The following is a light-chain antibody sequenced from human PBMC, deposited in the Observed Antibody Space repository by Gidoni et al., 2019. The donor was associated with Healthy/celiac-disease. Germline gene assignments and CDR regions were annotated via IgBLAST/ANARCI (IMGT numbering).Light chain of an antibody. CDR1: QSVSSN. CDR3: QQYNNWPRT. CDR2: GAS. Sequence: EIVMTQSPATLSVSPGERATLSCSASQSVSSNLAWYQQKPGQAPRLLIYGASTRATGIPARFSGSGSGTEFTLTISSLQSEDFAVYYCQQYNNWPRTFXXXTKVEIK. V-gene: IGKV3-15*01. J-gene: IGKJ1*01.